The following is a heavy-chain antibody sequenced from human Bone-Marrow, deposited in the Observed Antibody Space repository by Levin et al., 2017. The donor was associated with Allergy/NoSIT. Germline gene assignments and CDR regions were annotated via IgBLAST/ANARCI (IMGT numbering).Heavy chain of an antibody. D-gene: IGHD5-18*01. CDR2: ISYDGSNK. CDR1: GFTFSSYA. V-gene: IGHV3-30*04. J-gene: IGHJ5*02. Sequence: PGGSLRLSCAASGFTFSSYAMHWVRQAPGKGLEWVAVISYDGSNKYYADSVKGRFTISRDNSKNTLYLQMNSLRAEDTAVYYCASKVIQPSGNWFDPWGQGTLVTVSS. CDR3: ASKVIQPSGNWFDP.